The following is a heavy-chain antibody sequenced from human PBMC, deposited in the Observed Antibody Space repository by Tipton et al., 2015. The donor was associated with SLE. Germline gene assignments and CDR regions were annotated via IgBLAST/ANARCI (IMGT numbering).Heavy chain of an antibody. CDR2: IYTSGST. CDR3: AREGAPQGIDY. V-gene: IGHV4-61*02. J-gene: IGHJ4*02. Sequence: TLSLTCTVSGGSISSGSYYWSWIRQPAGKGLEWIGRIYTSGSTNYNPSLKSRVTISVDTSKNQFSLKLSSVTAADTAVYYCAREGAPQGIDYWGQGTLVTVSS. CDR1: GGSISSGSYY. D-gene: IGHD3-16*01.